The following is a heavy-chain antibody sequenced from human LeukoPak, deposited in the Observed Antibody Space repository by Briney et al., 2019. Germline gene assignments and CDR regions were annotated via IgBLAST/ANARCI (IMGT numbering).Heavy chain of an antibody. D-gene: IGHD3-10*01. CDR2: INPNSGGT. CDR3: ARAGMVRDKNRFNY. CDR1: GYTFTGYY. J-gene: IGHJ4*02. V-gene: IGHV1-2*02. Sequence: ASVKVSCKASGYTFTGYYMHWVRQAPGQGLEWMGWINPNSGGTNYAQKFQGRVTMTRDTSISTAYMELSRLRSDDTAVYYCARAGMVRDKNRFNYWGQGTLVTVSS.